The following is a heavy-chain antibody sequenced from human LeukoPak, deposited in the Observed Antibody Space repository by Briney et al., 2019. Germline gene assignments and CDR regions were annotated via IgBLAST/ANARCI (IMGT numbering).Heavy chain of an antibody. J-gene: IGHJ4*02. Sequence: SETLSLTCTVSGGSISSSSYYWGWIRQPPGKGLEWIGSIYYSGSTYYNPSLKSRVTISVDTSKNQFSLKLSSVTAADTAVYYCARVLRTSKGYYDSSGYGTFDYWGQGTLVTVSS. CDR1: GGSISSSSYY. V-gene: IGHV4-39*07. CDR3: ARVLRTSKGYYDSSGYGTFDY. D-gene: IGHD3-22*01. CDR2: IYYSGST.